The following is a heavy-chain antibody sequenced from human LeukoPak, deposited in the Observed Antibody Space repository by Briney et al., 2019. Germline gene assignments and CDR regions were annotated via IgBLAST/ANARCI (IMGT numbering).Heavy chain of an antibody. J-gene: IGHJ3*02. CDR3: ARVDGRYYYGSGSYSLALDAFDI. CDR1: GGSISSYY. CDR2: IYYSGST. D-gene: IGHD3-10*01. V-gene: IGHV4-59*01. Sequence: SVTLSLTCTVSGGSISSYYWSWIRQPPGKGLEWIGYIYYSGSTNYNPSLKSRVTMSVDTSKNQFSLKLSSVTAADTAVYYCARVDGRYYYGSGSYSLALDAFDIWGQGTMVTVSS.